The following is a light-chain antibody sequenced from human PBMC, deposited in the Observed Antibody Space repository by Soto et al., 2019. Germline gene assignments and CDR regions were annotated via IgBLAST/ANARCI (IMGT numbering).Light chain of an antibody. J-gene: IGLJ1*01. Sequence: QSALTQPASVSGSPGQSITISCTGTTSDVGGYDYVSWYQQHPGKAPKVIIYEVSNRPSGVSDRFSGSKSGNTAFLTISGLQAEDEADYHCSSYAGSYTYVFGTGTKLTVL. CDR3: SSYAGSYTYV. V-gene: IGLV2-14*03. CDR2: EVS. CDR1: TSDVGGYDY.